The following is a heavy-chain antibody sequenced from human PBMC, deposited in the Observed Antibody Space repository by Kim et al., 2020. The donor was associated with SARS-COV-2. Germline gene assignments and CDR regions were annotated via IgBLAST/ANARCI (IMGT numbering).Heavy chain of an antibody. CDR3: ARGNRKTTMVLVVATSESVYLDY. CDR2: INHSGTT. J-gene: IGHJ4*02. CDR1: GGSFRGYY. Sequence: SETLSLTCAVFGGSFRGYYWSWVRQPPGKGLEWIGEINHSGTTNYNPSLKSRVSVSADTSKNQFSLKLSSVTAADTAVYYCARGNRKTTMVLVVATSESVYLDYWGQGTLVTVSS. V-gene: IGHV4-34*01. D-gene: IGHD3-10*01.